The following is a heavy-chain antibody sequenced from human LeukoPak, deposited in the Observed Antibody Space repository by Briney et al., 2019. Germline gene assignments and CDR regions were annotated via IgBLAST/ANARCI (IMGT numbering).Heavy chain of an antibody. Sequence: SETLSLTCTVSGGSLSNSYWSWIRQPPGKGLEWIGYIYYSGSTNYRSSLKSRVTTSLDTSKNQFSLKLRSVTAADTAVYYCARGALVPASMIWFDPWGQGTLVTVSS. D-gene: IGHD2-2*01. CDR2: IYYSGST. CDR1: GGSLSNSY. J-gene: IGHJ5*02. CDR3: ARGALVPASMIWFDP. V-gene: IGHV4-59*08.